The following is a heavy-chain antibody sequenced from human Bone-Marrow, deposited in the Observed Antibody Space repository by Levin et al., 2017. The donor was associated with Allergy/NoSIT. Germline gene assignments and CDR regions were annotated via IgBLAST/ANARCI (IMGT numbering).Heavy chain of an antibody. Sequence: KASETLSLTCTVSGGSLSAYYWSWIRQPPGKRLEYIGDVYYSGSTNYAPSLKHRVTISIDTSKNQFSLKLTSVTAADTAVYYCARVWYQMPLGVLDVWGRGTTVTVSS. J-gene: IGHJ6*04. CDR2: VYYSGST. D-gene: IGHD3-10*01. V-gene: IGHV4-59*01. CDR3: ARVWYQMPLGVLDV. CDR1: GGSLSAYY.